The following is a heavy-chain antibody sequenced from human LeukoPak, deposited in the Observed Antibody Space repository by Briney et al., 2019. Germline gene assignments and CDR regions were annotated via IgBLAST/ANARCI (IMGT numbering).Heavy chain of an antibody. CDR1: GGSISSSSYY. CDR2: IYYSGST. V-gene: IGHV4-39*01. D-gene: IGHD2-15*01. J-gene: IGHJ3*02. CDR3: ARHGGLYI. Sequence: SETLSLTYTVSGGSISSSSYYWGWIRQPPGKGLEWIGSIYYSGSTYYNPSLKSRVTISVDTSKNQFSLKLSSVTAADTAVYYCARHGGLYIWGQGTMVTVSS.